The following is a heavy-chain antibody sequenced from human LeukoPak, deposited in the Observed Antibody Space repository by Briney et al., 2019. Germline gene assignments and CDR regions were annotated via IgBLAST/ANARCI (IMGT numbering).Heavy chain of an antibody. V-gene: IGHV3-21*01. CDR2: ISSSSSYI. Sequence: GGSLRLSCAASGFTFSSYSMNWVRQAPGKGLEWVSSISSSSSYIYYAASVKGRFTISRDNAKNSLYLQMNSLRAEDTAVYYCARDELGSSCHDYWGQGTLVTVSS. CDR1: GFTFSSYS. D-gene: IGHD6-13*01. CDR3: ARDELGSSCHDY. J-gene: IGHJ4*02.